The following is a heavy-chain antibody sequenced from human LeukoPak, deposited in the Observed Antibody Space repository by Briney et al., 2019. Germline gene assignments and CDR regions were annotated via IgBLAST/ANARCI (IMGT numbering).Heavy chain of an antibody. Sequence: GGSLRLSCAASGFTFSSYGMHWVRQAPGKGLERVAFIRYDGSNKYYADSVKGRFTISRDNSKNTLYLQMNSLRAEDTAVYYCAKMGRVVDSSRYPDYWGQGTLVTVSS. V-gene: IGHV3-30*02. CDR1: GFTFSSYG. CDR2: IRYDGSNK. D-gene: IGHD3-22*01. CDR3: AKMGRVVDSSRYPDY. J-gene: IGHJ4*02.